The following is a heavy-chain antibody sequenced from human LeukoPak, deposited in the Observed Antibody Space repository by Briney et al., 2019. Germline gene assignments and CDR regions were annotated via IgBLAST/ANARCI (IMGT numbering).Heavy chain of an antibody. J-gene: IGHJ6*03. V-gene: IGHV3-21*05. Sequence: GGSLRLSCAASGFTFSSYSMNWVRQAPGKGLEWVSYISSSSSAIHYADSAKGRFTTSRDNAKKSLYLQMNSLRAEDTAVYYCARDGDTVLTRGYYYYMDVWGKGTTVTVSS. CDR2: ISSSSSAI. CDR1: GFTFSSYS. D-gene: IGHD4-23*01. CDR3: ARDGDTVLTRGYYYYMDV.